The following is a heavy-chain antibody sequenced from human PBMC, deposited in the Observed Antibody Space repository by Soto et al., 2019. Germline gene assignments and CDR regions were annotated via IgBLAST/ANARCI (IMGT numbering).Heavy chain of an antibody. D-gene: IGHD3-9*01. Sequence: QVQLVQSGAEVKKPGASVKVSCKASGYTFTSYGISWVRQAPGQGLEWMGWISAYNGNTNYAQKLQGRVTMTTDTSTSTAYMELRSLRSDDTAVYYCARDDILTGSRRGTNYYYYGMDVWGQGTTVTVSS. CDR1: GYTFTSYG. CDR3: ARDDILTGSRRGTNYYYYGMDV. V-gene: IGHV1-18*01. CDR2: ISAYNGNT. J-gene: IGHJ6*02.